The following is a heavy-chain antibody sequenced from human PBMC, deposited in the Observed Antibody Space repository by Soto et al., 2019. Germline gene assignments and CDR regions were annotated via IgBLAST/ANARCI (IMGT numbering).Heavy chain of an antibody. V-gene: IGHV4-59*01. J-gene: IGHJ6*02. CDR3: ARLPHYYDSSGSSYYYYGMDV. CDR1: GGSISSYY. CDR2: IYYSGST. Sequence: SETLSLTCTVSGGSISSYYWSWIRQPPGKALEWIGYIYYSGSTNYNPSLKSRVTISVDTSKNQFSLKLSSVTAADTAVYYCARLPHYYDSSGSSYYYYGMDVWGQGTTVTVSS. D-gene: IGHD3-22*01.